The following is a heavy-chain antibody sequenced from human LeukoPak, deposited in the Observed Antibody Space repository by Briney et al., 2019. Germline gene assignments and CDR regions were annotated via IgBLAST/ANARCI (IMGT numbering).Heavy chain of an antibody. V-gene: IGHV3-9*01. CDR1: GFTFDDYA. D-gene: IGHD6-13*01. J-gene: IGHJ4*02. Sequence: GRSLRLSCAASGFTFDDYAMHWVRQAPGKGLEWVSGISWNSGSIGYADSVKGRFTISRDNAKNSLYLQMNSLRAEDTALYYCAREYSSPSFDYWGQGTLVTVSS. CDR3: AREYSSPSFDY. CDR2: ISWNSGSI.